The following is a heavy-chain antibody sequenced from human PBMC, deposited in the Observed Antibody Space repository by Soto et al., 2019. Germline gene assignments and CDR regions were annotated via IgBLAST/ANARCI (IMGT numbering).Heavy chain of an antibody. CDR1: GGSINDFY. J-gene: IGHJ4*02. CDR2: MYYSGST. Sequence: PSETLFLTCTVSGGSINDFYWSWIRQPPGKGLEWIGYMYYSGSTDYNPSLRSRVTISVDPSKTQFSLNLRSVSTADTAVYYCARLGGVAARTFDYWGQGTLVTVSS. CDR3: ARLGGVAARTFDY. V-gene: IGHV4-59*01. D-gene: IGHD6-6*01.